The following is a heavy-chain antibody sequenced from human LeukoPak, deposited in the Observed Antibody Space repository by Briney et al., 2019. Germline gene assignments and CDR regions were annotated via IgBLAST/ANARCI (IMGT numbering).Heavy chain of an antibody. J-gene: IGHJ4*02. V-gene: IGHV3-23*01. Sequence: TGGSLRLSCSASGFTLRSYAMGWVRQAPGKGLEWVSAISDTGDKTYYADSVKGRFTISRDNSRNTLYLQMNSLRAEDTAVYYCAKDQFIAVAGIPLFDYWGQGTLVTVSS. CDR1: GFTLRSYA. CDR2: ISDTGDKT. CDR3: AKDQFIAVAGIPLFDY. D-gene: IGHD6-19*01.